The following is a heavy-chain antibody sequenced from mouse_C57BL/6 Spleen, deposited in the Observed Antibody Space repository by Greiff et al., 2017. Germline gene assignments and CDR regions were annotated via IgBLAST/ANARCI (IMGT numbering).Heavy chain of an antibody. CDR3: VPDGYYVRFAY. Sequence: VQLQESGPELVKPGASVKISCKASGYAFSSSWMNWVKQRPGKGLEWIGRIYPGDGDTNYNGKFKGKATLTADKSSSTAYMQLSSLTSEDSAVYFCVPDGYYVRFAYWGQGTLVTVSA. V-gene: IGHV1-82*01. CDR2: IYPGDGDT. CDR1: GYAFSSSW. J-gene: IGHJ3*01. D-gene: IGHD2-3*01.